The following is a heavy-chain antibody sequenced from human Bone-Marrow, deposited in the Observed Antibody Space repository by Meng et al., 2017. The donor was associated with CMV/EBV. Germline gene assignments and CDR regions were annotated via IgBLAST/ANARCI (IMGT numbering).Heavy chain of an antibody. J-gene: IGHJ4*02. CDR1: GYTFTDYY. Sequence: ASVKVSCKASGYTFTDYYMHWVRQAPGQGLKWMGWINPNSGGTNYAQKFQGRVTMTRDTSISTAYMELSRLRSDDTAVYYCARFYDTSGADYWGQGTLVTVSS. CDR2: INPNSGGT. D-gene: IGHD3-22*01. CDR3: ARFYDTSGADY. V-gene: IGHV1-2*02.